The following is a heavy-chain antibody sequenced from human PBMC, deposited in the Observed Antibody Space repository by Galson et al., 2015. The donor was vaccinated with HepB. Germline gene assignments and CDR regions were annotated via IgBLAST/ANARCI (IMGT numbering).Heavy chain of an antibody. CDR3: ARDHVRSGSYEGRYYYYYYGMDV. D-gene: IGHD1-26*01. J-gene: IGHJ6*02. V-gene: IGHV3-23*01. CDR1: GFTLSNYA. Sequence: SLRLSCAASGFTLSNYAMIWVRQAPGKGLEWVSGFSGRGDSTYYADSVKGRFTISRDSSKNMLYLQMNGLRAEDTAVYYCARDHVRSGSYEGRYYYYYYGMDVWGQGTTVTVSS. CDR2: FSGRGDST.